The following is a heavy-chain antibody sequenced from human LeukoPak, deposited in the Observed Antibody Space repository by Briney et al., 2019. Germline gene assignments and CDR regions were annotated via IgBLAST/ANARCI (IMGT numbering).Heavy chain of an antibody. V-gene: IGHV1-18*01. Sequence: ASVKVSCKASGYTFTSYGISWVRQAPGQGLEWMGWISAYNGNTNYAQKLQGRVTMTTDTSTSTAYMELRSLRSDDTAVYYCARVISSSGQNETYHYYGMDVWGQGTTVTVSS. CDR3: ARVISSSGQNETYHYYGMDV. D-gene: IGHD3-22*01. J-gene: IGHJ6*02. CDR2: ISAYNGNT. CDR1: GYTFTSYG.